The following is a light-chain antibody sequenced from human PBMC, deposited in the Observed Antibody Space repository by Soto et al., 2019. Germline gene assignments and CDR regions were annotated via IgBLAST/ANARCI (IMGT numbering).Light chain of an antibody. CDR2: GAY. V-gene: IGKV3-20*01. J-gene: IGKJ3*01. Sequence: EIVLTQSPGTLSLSPGERGILSCRASQSVSNNYLAWYQQKPGQAPRLLIYGAYTRVTGIPDRFSGSGSGTDFTLTISRLEPEDFAVYYCQQYGRSPLTFGPGTKVDIK. CDR3: QQYGRSPLT. CDR1: QSVSNNY.